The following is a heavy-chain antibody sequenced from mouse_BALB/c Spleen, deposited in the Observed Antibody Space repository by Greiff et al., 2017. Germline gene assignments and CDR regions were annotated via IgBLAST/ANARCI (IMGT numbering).Heavy chain of an antibody. J-gene: IGHJ3*01. CDR2: IYPGNGDT. V-gene: IGHV1-12*01. Sequence: QVQLQQPGAELVKPGASVKMSCKASGYTFTSYNMHWVKQTPGQGLEWIGAIYPGNGDTSYNQKFKGKATLTADKSSSTAYMQLSSLTSEDSAVYYCARGRGISWFAYWGQGTLVTVSA. CDR1: GYTFTSYN. CDR3: ARGRGISWFAY.